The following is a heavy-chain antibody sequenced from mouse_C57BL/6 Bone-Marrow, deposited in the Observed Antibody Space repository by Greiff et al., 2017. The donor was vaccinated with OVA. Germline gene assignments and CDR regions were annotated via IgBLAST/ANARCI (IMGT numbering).Heavy chain of an antibody. CDR3: AIWYYYGSSYVSFAY. CDR1: GFTFTDYY. V-gene: IGHV7-3*01. Sequence: EVQLQESGGGLVQPGGSLSLSCAASGFTFTDYYMSWVRQPPGKALEWLGFIRNKANGYTTEYSASVKGRFTISRDNSQSILYLQMNALRAEDSATYYCAIWYYYGSSYVSFAYWGQGTLVTVSA. D-gene: IGHD1-1*01. CDR2: IRNKANGYTT. J-gene: IGHJ3*01.